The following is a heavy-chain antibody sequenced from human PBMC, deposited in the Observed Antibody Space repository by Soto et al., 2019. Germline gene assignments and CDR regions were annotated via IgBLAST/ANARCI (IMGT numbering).Heavy chain of an antibody. Sequence: QVQLQESGPGLVKPSETLSLTCTVSGVSLTNYYWSWIRQPAGKRLQWIGRIFTSESTNYNHSLRSRVTMSVDTSKNQFSLKLTSVTAADTAMYYCAVDYGGNSFDYWGQGTLVTVSS. CDR1: GVSLTNYY. J-gene: IGHJ4*02. D-gene: IGHD4-17*01. CDR2: IFTSEST. CDR3: AVDYGGNSFDY. V-gene: IGHV4-4*07.